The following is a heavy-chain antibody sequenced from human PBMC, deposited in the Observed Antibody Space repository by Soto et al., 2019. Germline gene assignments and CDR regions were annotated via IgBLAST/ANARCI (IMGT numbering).Heavy chain of an antibody. V-gene: IGHV4-34*01. CDR3: ARGYYSGAPEYRLRYFDWSGLYYYYGMEV. Sequence: PLGTLSLTCAVYGGSFSGYYWSWIRQPPGKGLEWIGEINHSGSTNYNPSLKSRVTISVDTSKNQFSLKLSSVTAEDTAVYYCARGYYSGAPEYRLRYFDWSGLYYYYGMEVWGQGTTVT. J-gene: IGHJ6*02. D-gene: IGHD3-9*01. CDR2: INHSGST. CDR1: GGSFSGYY.